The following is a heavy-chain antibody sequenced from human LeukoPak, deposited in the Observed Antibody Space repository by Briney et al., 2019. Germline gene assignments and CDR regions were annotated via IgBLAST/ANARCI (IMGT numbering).Heavy chain of an antibody. Sequence: ASVKVSCKASGGTFSSYAISWVRQAPGQGLEWMGGIIPIFGTANYAQKFQGRVTITADESTSTAYMELSSLRSEDTAVYYCARSGSYDGSFDYWGQGTLVTVSS. J-gene: IGHJ4*02. CDR3: ARSGSYDGSFDY. CDR1: GGTFSSYA. CDR2: IIPIFGTA. V-gene: IGHV1-69*13. D-gene: IGHD1-26*01.